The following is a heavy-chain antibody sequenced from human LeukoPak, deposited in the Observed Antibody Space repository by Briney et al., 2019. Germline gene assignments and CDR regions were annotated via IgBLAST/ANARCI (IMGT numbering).Heavy chain of an antibody. CDR1: GYTFTGYY. D-gene: IGHD1-26*01. J-gene: IGHJ3*02. Sequence: ASVKVSCKASGYTFTGYYMHWVRQAPGQGLEWMGWINPNSGRTNYAQKFQGRVTMTRDTSISTAYMELSRLRSDDTAVYYCASRWEPNAEDAFDIWGQGTMVTVSS. CDR3: ASRWEPNAEDAFDI. CDR2: INPNSGRT. V-gene: IGHV1-2*02.